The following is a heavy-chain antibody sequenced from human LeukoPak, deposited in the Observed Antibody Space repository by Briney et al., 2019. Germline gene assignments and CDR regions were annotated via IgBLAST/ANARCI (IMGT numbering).Heavy chain of an antibody. CDR3: ARWDCSSGTCYYLDY. D-gene: IGHD2-15*01. CDR2: IYYTGKT. CDR1: GGSINNYY. J-gene: IGHJ4*02. V-gene: IGHV4-59*01. Sequence: PSETLSLTCSVSGGSINNYYWGWIRRPPGRGLEYIGHIYYTGKTDYNPSFKSRVTMSVDTSKNQLSLKLHFLTAADTAVYYCARWDCSSGTCYYLDYWGQGTLVIVSS.